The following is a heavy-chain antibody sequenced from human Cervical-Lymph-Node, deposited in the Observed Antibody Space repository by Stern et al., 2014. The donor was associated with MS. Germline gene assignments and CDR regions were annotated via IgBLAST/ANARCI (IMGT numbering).Heavy chain of an antibody. V-gene: IGHV1-69*01. D-gene: IGHD2-2*01. CDR2: IIPIFGTA. Sequence: VQLVESGAEVKKPGSSVKVSCKASGGTFSSYAISWVQQAPGQGLEWMGGIIPIFGTANYAQKFQGRVTITADESTSTAYMELSSLRSEDTAVYYCARDCSSTSCYRDYYYYGMDVWGQGTTVTVSS. J-gene: IGHJ6*02. CDR1: GGTFSSYA. CDR3: ARDCSSTSCYRDYYYYGMDV.